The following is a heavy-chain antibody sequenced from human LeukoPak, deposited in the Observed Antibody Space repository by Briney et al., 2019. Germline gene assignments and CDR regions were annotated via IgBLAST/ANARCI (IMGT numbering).Heavy chain of an antibody. CDR1: GFTFTGYE. Sequence: GGSLRLSCVVSGFTFTGYEMTWVRQAPGKGLEWVSYISSSGTTIYYADSVKGRFTISRDDAKSSLYLQMNSLRAEDTAVYYCARDNYDSSTPYYFDYWGQGTLVTVSS. D-gene: IGHD3-22*01. CDR3: ARDNYDSSTPYYFDY. V-gene: IGHV3-48*03. J-gene: IGHJ4*02. CDR2: ISSSGTTI.